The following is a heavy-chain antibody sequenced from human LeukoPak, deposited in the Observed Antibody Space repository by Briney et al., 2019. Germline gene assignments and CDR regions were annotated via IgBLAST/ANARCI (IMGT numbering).Heavy chain of an antibody. CDR2: SYTSGST. J-gene: IGHJ1*01. V-gene: IGHV4-61*02. Sequence: SETLSLTCTVSGGSINSGGYYWSWIRQPAGKGLEWIGRSYTSGSTNYNPSLKSRVTISVDTSKNQFSLKLSSVTAADTAVYYCARASSGYYRKVYFQHWGQGTLVTVSS. D-gene: IGHD3-22*01. CDR1: GGSINSGGYY. CDR3: ARASSGYYRKVYFQH.